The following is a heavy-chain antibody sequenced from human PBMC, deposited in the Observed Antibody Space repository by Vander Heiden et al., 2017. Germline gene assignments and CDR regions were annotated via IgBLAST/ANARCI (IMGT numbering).Heavy chain of an antibody. Sequence: EVPLLESGGALVQPGGSLRLSCAAAGFSSSTYALCSVRQAPGKELEWVSGISGRDGTTYYANFVKGRFTISRDNSKNTLYLQMSSLRAEDTAVYYCGKVWSDYGDINYYYKGMDVWGQGTTVTV. J-gene: IGHJ6*02. CDR1: GFSSSTYA. CDR2: ISGRDGTT. CDR3: GKVWSDYGDINYYYKGMDV. D-gene: IGHD4-17*01. V-gene: IGHV3-23*01.